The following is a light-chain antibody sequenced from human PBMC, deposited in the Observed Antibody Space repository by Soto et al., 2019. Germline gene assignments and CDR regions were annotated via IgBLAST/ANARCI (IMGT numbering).Light chain of an antibody. CDR1: SSDISDYHY. V-gene: IGLV2-11*01. Sequence: QSALTQPRSVSGSPGQSVTISCTGTSSDISDYHYNSVSWCQQHPDKAPKVMIFDVTKRPSGVPDRFSGSKSGNTASLTISGLQAEDEDDYYCCSYAGTYTYVFGTGTKVTVL. CDR3: CSYAGTYTYV. J-gene: IGLJ1*01. CDR2: DVT.